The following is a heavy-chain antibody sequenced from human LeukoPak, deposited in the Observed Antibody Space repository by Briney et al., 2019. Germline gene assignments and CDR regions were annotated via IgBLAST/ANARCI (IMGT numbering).Heavy chain of an antibody. CDR1: GFTFDDYA. D-gene: IGHD1-7*01. Sequence: GGSLRLSCAASGFTFDDYAMHWVRQAPGKGLEWVSLISWDGCSTYYADSVKGRFTISRDNSKNSLYLQMNSLRAEDTALYYCAKGAELELRGGFDYWGQGTLVTVSS. J-gene: IGHJ4*02. CDR3: AKGAELELRGGFDY. V-gene: IGHV3-43D*03. CDR2: ISWDGCST.